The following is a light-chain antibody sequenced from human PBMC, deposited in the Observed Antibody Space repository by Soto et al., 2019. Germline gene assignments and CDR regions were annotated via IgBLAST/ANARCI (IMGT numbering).Light chain of an antibody. CDR3: LQDYNYPYT. CDR1: QGIRNN. CDR2: AAS. J-gene: IGKJ2*01. V-gene: IGKV1-6*01. Sequence: AIQMTQSPSSLSESVGDRVAITCRASQGIRNNLGWYQQKPGKAPKLLIYAASSLQSGVPSRFSGSGSGTDFTLTISSLQPEDFATYFCLQDYNYPYTFGQGTKLEIK.